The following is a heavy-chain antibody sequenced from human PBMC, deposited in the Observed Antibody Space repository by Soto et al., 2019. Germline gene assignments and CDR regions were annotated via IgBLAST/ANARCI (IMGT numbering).Heavy chain of an antibody. CDR2: IDPSDSYT. V-gene: IGHV5-10-1*01. D-gene: IGHD3-22*01. CDR1: GYSFTSYW. J-gene: IGHJ4*02. CDR3: ASHPLQPNKITTFVY. Sequence: PGESLKISCKGSGYSFTSYWISWVRQIPGKGLEWMGRIDPSDSYTNYSPSFQGHVTISADKSISTAYLQWSSLKASDTAMYYCASHPLQPNKITTFVYSGQGPLVTLSS.